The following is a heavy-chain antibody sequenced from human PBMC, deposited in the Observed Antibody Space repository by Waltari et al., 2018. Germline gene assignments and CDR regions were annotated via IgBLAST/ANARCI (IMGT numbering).Heavy chain of an antibody. D-gene: IGHD3-10*01. V-gene: IGHV1-3*01. CDR1: GYTFTSYA. CDR3: ARELGQMVQGEGNY. J-gene: IGHJ4*02. CDR2: INAGNGNT. Sequence: QVQLVQSGAEVKKPGASVKVSCKASGYTFTSYAMHWVRQAPGQRLEWMGWINAGNGNTKYSQKFQGRVTITRDTSASTAYMELSSLRSEDTAVYYCARELGQMVQGEGNYWGQGTLVTVSS.